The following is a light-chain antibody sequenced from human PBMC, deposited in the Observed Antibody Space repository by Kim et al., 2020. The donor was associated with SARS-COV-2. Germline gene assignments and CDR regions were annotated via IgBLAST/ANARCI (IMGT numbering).Light chain of an antibody. CDR2: KAS. Sequence: ATVGDRVTITCRGSQSISSLLDWYQQKQGKAPNLLICKASTLESGVPSRFSGSGSGTAFTLTISSLQTDDFATYYCQQYDSSPWTFGQGTKVDIK. V-gene: IGKV1-5*03. CDR1: QSISSL. CDR3: QQYDSSPWT. J-gene: IGKJ1*01.